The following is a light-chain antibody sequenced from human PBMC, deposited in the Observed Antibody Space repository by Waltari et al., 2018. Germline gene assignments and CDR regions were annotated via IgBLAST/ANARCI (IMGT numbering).Light chain of an antibody. J-gene: IGKJ1*01. V-gene: IGKV4-1*01. CDR2: WAS. CDR3: QQYYTNMWA. CDR1: QSVLYSSNSKNY. Sequence: DIVMTQSPDSLAVSLGERATINCKSSQSVLYSSNSKNYLAWYQQKPGQPPKLLLYWASTRESGVPDLFSGSVSGTDFTLTISSLQAEDVAVYYCQQYYTNMWAFGQGTKVEIK.